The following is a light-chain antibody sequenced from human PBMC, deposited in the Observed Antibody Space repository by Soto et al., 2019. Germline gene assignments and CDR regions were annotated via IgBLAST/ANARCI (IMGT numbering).Light chain of an antibody. CDR3: SSYVGNYIVL. CDR2: DVN. J-gene: IGLJ2*01. CDR1: NTDVHGYNF. Sequence: QSALTQPRSVSRSPGQSVTISCSGINTDVHGYNFVSWYRQYPGRAPKLIIFDVNRRPSGVPDRFSGSKSGTTASLTISGLQAEDEADYYCSSYVGNYIVLFGGGTKLTVL. V-gene: IGLV2-11*01.